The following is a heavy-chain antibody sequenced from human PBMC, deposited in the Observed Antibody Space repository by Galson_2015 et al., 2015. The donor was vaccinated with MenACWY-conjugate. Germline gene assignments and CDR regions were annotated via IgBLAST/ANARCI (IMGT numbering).Heavy chain of an antibody. D-gene: IGHD1-26*01. Sequence: SLRLSCAASGFIFNTYWMHWVRQAPGKGLVWVSRINPGGSSTTYADSVKDRFTISRDNAKNTLYLQMNSLRPEDTAVFYCAKSRGASFYFDSWGQGTVVTVSS. CDR2: INPGGSST. CDR1: GFIFNTYW. J-gene: IGHJ4*02. CDR3: AKSRGASFYFDS. V-gene: IGHV3-74*01.